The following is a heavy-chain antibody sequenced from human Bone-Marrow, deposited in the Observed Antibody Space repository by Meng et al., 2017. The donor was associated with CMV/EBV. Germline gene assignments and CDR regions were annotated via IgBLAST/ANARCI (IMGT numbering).Heavy chain of an antibody. V-gene: IGHV3-20*04. CDR3: ARGNFEWQQHPDY. CDR2: INWNGGST. J-gene: IGHJ4*02. Sequence: GASLKIYWAASWFTFDDYGMSWVRQAPGKGLEWVSGINWNGGSTGYADSVKGRFTISRDNAKNSLYLQMNSLRAEDTVLYYCARGNFEWQQHPDYWGQGTLVTVSP. D-gene: IGHD3-9*01. CDR1: WFTFDDYG.